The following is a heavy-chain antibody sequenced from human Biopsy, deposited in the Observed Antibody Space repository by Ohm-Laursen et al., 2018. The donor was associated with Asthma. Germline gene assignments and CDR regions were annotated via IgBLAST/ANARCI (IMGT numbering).Heavy chain of an antibody. CDR2: VYSTGST. Sequence: SDTLSLTWAVSPGSIRDYYWNWIRQFPGKGLEWIGYVYSTGSTRYNPSLKSRVTISVDTSINQVSLRLSSVTAADTAMYYCARATSSWSQSGPHYFDHWGQGALVTVSS. CDR1: PGSIRDYY. J-gene: IGHJ4*02. V-gene: IGHV4-59*07. D-gene: IGHD2-2*01. CDR3: ARATSSWSQSGPHYFDH.